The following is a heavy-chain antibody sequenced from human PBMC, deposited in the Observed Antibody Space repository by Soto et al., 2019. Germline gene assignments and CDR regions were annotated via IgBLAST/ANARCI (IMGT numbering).Heavy chain of an antibody. Sequence: GGSLRLSCAASGFTFSSYGMHWVRQAPGKGLEWVAVMWYDGSNKYYADSVKGRFTISRDNSKNTLYLQMNSLRAEDTAVYYCARDRVTIFGVVIYGMDVWSQGTTVTVSS. J-gene: IGHJ6*02. CDR1: GFTFSSYG. CDR3: ARDRVTIFGVVIYGMDV. CDR2: MWYDGSNK. D-gene: IGHD3-3*01. V-gene: IGHV3-33*01.